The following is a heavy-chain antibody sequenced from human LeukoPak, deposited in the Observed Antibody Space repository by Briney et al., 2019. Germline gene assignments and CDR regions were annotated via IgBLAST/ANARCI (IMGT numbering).Heavy chain of an antibody. CDR1: GYTFTSYD. CDR3: ARGTVAPGVFDL. D-gene: IGHD6-19*01. V-gene: IGHV1-8*01. J-gene: IGHJ3*01. CDR2: MNPNSGNT. Sequence: ASVKVSCKASGYTFTSYDINWVRQATGQGLEWMGWMNPNSGNTGYAQKFQGRVTMTRNTSISTAYMELSSLRSEDTAVYYCARGTVAPGVFDLWGQGTMVTVSS.